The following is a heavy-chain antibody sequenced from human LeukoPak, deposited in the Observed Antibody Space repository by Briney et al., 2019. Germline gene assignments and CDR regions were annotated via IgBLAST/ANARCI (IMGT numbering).Heavy chain of an antibody. Sequence: GRSLRLSCAASGFTFDDYGMSWARHAPGKGLEWVVGINWNGGSTGYADSVKGRFTISRDTAKKSLYLQMNSLRAEDTALYYCAKDEGAYGYNNWGQGTLVTVSS. J-gene: IGHJ4*02. CDR2: INWNGGST. D-gene: IGHD5-24*01. CDR1: GFTFDDYG. CDR3: AKDEGAYGYNN. V-gene: IGHV3-20*04.